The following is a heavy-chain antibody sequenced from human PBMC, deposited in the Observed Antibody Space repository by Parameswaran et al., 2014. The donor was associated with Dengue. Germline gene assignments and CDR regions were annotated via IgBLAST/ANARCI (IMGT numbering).Heavy chain of an antibody. V-gene: IGHV4-59*01. CDR2: SMTVGAP. J-gene: IGHJ5*02. D-gene: IGHD2-2*01. CDR1: AISSA. Sequence: AISSARWIRQPPGRDWSGLGTSMTVGAPPTTPPSKSRVTISGDTSKNRISLKLTSVTAADTAVYHCARIHHCSGTSCYPHPGWFDPWGQGTLVTVSS. CDR3: ARIHHCSGTSCYPHPGWFDP.